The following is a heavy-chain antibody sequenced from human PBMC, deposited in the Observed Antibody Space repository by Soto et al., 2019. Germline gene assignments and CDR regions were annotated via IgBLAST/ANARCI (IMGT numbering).Heavy chain of an antibody. CDR1: GFTFSSYS. CDR2: ISSSSSYI. CDR3: ARGMRDRDIVVVPISAWYYYYGMDV. J-gene: IGHJ6*02. D-gene: IGHD2-2*01. V-gene: IGHV3-21*01. Sequence: EVQLVESGGGLVQPGGSLRLSCAASGFTFSSYSMNWVRQAPGKGLEWVSSISSSSSYIYYADSVKGRFTISRDNAKNSLYLQMNSLRAEDTAVYYCARGMRDRDIVVVPISAWYYYYGMDVWGQGTTVTVSS.